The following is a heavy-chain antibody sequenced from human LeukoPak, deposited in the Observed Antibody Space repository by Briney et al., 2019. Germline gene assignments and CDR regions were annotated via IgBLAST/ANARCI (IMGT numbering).Heavy chain of an antibody. J-gene: IGHJ4*02. CDR2: ISYDGSNK. Sequence: PGGSLRLSCAASGFTFSSYGMHWVREAPGKWLEWVAVISYDGSNKYYADSVKGRFTISRENSKNTLYLQMNSLRAEDTAVYYCQRSHWDYWGQRTLVTVSS. CDR1: GFTFSSYG. V-gene: IGHV3-30*03. CDR3: QRSHWDY. D-gene: IGHD1-26*01.